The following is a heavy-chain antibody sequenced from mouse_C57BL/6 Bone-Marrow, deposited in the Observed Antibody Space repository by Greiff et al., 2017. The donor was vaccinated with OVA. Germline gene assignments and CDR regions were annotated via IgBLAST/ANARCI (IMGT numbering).Heavy chain of an antibody. V-gene: IGHV1-61*01. CDR2: IYPSDSET. D-gene: IGHD1-1*01. CDR3: ARGETVVNYVDY. CDR1: GYTFTSYW. J-gene: IGHJ2*01. Sequence: VQLQQPGAELVRPGSSVKLSCKASGYTFTSYWMAWVKQRPGQGLEWIGNIYPSDSETHYNQKFKDKATVTVDKSSSTAYMQLSSLTSEDSAVYYCARGETVVNYVDYWGQGTTLTVSS.